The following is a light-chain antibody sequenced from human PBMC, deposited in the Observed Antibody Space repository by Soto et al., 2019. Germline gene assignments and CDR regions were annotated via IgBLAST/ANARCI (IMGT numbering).Light chain of an antibody. V-gene: IGKV4-1*01. CDR3: QEYYGNYYS. CDR2: WAS. J-gene: IGKJ2*03. Sequence: DIVMTQSPDSLAVSLGERATINCKSSQSVLYSANNKNYLAWYQQKPGQPPKLLIYWASTRESGVPDRFSGSGSGTDFTLTISSLQAEDVAVYYCQEYYGNYYSFCQGTKVEI. CDR1: QSVLYSANNKNY.